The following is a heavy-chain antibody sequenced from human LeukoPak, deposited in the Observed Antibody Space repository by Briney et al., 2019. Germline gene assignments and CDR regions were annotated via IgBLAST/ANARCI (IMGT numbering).Heavy chain of an antibody. CDR3: ARLLTVYXXXSYXXX. D-gene: IGHD2/OR15-2a*01. Sequence: SETLSLTCSVSGGSISSSSYHWGWIRQPPGKGLEWIGNIYYSGSTNYNPSLKSRVSISVDTSKNQFSLNLSSATAADTAVYYCARLLTVYXXXSYXXXWGRGTLVTVSS. CDR1: GGSISSSSYH. J-gene: IGHJ4*02. V-gene: IGHV4-39*01. CDR2: IYYSGST.